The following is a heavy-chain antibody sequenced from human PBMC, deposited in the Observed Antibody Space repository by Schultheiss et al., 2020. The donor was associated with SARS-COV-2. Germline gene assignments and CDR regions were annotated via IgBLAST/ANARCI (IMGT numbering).Heavy chain of an antibody. CDR1: GGSISSYY. Sequence: SQTLSLTCTVSGGSISSYYWSWIRQPPGKGLEWIGYIYYSGSTNYNPSLKSRVTISVDTSKNQFSLKLSSVTAADTAVYYCARGRRGLRFGLWDYWGQGTLVTVSS. D-gene: IGHD5/OR15-5a*01. CDR2: IYYSGST. V-gene: IGHV4-59*01. CDR3: ARGRRGLRFGLWDY. J-gene: IGHJ4*02.